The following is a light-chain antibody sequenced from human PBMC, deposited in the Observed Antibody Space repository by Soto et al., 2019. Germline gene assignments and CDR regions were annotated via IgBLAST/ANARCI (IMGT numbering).Light chain of an antibody. CDR1: QSVSSY. J-gene: IGKJ1*01. Sequence: EIVLTQSPATLSLSPGERATLSCMASQSVSSYLAWYQQKPGQAPRLLIYDASNRATGIPARFSGSGSGTDFTLTISSLEPEDFAVYYCQQYGSSGTFGQGTKVDIK. V-gene: IGKV3-11*01. CDR3: QQYGSSGT. CDR2: DAS.